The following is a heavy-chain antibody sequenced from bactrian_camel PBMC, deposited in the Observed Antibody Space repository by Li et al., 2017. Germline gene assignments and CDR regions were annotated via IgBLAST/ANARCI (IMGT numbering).Heavy chain of an antibody. CDR3: AASWSRPLSLVGMVEVGPDAFDY. CDR1: GYWLSRGC. D-gene: IGHD1*01. J-gene: IGHJ4*01. Sequence: QVQLVESGGGSVQVGGSLRLSCEASGYWLSRGCMGWFRQAPGKEREKVATIAGDSGTSYADSVKGRFSISKDNAVNTLYLQMNSLKPEDTAMYYCAASWSRPLSLVGMVEVGPDAFDYWGQGTQVTVS. CDR2: IAGDSGT. V-gene: IGHV3S53*01.